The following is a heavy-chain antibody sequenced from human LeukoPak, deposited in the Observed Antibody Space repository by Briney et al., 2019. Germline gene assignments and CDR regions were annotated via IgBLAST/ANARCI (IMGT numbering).Heavy chain of an antibody. CDR2: ISGSGGST. CDR1: GFTFSSYA. V-gene: IGHV3-23*01. CDR3: AKDTYYYDSSGYREDY. Sequence: GGSLRLSCAASGFTFSSYAMSWVRQAPGKGLEWVSAISGSGGSTYYADSVKGRFTISRDNSKNTLYLQMNSLRAEDTAVYYCAKDTYYYDSSGYREDYWGQGTLVTVSS. J-gene: IGHJ4*02. D-gene: IGHD3-22*01.